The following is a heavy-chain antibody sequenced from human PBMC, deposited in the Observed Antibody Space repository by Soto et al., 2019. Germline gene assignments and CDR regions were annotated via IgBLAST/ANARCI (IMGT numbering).Heavy chain of an antibody. D-gene: IGHD4-17*01. CDR2: INAGNGNT. V-gene: IGHV1-3*01. CDR3: ARDSDAYGEFDY. J-gene: IGHJ4*02. Sequence: ASVKVSCKASGYTFTREAMHWVRQAPGQRLEWMGWINAGNGNTKYSQKFQGRVTITRDTSASTAYMELSSLRSEDTAVYYCARDSDAYGEFDYWGQGTLVTVSS. CDR1: GYTFTREA.